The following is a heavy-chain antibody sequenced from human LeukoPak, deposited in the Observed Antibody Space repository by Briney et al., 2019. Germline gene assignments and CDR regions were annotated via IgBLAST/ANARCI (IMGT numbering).Heavy chain of an antibody. J-gene: IGHJ4*02. D-gene: IGHD2-2*01. CDR2: IKQDGSEK. Sequence: GGSLRLSCAASGFTFSRCWMSWVRLAPGKGLEWVASIKQDGSEKNYVDSVKGRFTISRDNAENSLFLQMNSLRAEDTALYYWARDYSPPPAVSSGYWGQATLVTVSS. CDR3: ARDYSPPPAVSSGY. CDR1: GFTFSRCW. V-gene: IGHV3-7*01.